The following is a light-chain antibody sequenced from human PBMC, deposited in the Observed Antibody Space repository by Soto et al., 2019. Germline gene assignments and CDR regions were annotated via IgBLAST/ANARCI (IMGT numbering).Light chain of an antibody. V-gene: IGKV1-39*01. J-gene: IGKJ4*01. Sequence: DIQMTQSPSSLSASVGDRVTITCRASQSISSYLNWYQQKPGKAPKLLIYAASSLQSGVPSRFSCSGSGTDFTLTISSLQPEDFAPYCCQQSYSTPALTFGGGTKVEIK. CDR3: QQSYSTPALT. CDR2: AAS. CDR1: QSISSY.